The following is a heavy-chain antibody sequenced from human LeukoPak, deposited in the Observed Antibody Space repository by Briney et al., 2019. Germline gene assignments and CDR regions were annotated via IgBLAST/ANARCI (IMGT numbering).Heavy chain of an antibody. Sequence: GGSLRLSCAASGFTFSSYWMSWVRQAPGKGLEWVANIKQDGSEKYYVDSVKGRFTISRGNAKNSLYLQMNSLRAEDTALYYCAKDNEAVAGTNFDYWGQGTLVTVSS. J-gene: IGHJ4*02. CDR1: GFTFSSYW. D-gene: IGHD6-19*01. CDR3: AKDNEAVAGTNFDY. CDR2: IKQDGSEK. V-gene: IGHV3-7*03.